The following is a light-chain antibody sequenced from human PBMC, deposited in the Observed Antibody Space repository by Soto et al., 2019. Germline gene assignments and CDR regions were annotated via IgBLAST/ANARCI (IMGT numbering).Light chain of an antibody. V-gene: IGKV3-20*01. CDR1: QSVSRSY. CDR2: GAS. CDR3: QQYGSSPS. J-gene: IGKJ3*01. Sequence: EIVLTQSPGTLSLSPGERATLSCRASQSVSRSYLAWYRQRPGQAPRLLIYGASIMATGIPDRFSGSGSGTDFTLTISRLEPEDFAVYYCQQYGSSPSFGPGTKVDIK.